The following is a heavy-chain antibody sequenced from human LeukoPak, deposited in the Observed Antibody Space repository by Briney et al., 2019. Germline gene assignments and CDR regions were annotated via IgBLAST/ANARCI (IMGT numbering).Heavy chain of an antibody. J-gene: IGHJ4*02. CDR1: GFTFSSYA. CDR2: IRGSGGST. V-gene: IGHV3-23*01. Sequence: GGSLRLACAASGFTFSSYAMNLVRQAPGRGLEWVSAIRGSGGSTYYADSVKGRFTISRDNSKNTLYLQMNSLRAEDTAVYYCAKGYKKVGATGIDYWGQGTLVTVSS. D-gene: IGHD1-26*01. CDR3: AKGYKKVGATGIDY.